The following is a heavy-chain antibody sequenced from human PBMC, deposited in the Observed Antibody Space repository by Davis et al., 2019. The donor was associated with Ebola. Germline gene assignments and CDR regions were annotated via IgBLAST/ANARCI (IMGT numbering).Heavy chain of an antibody. CDR2: INPSGGST. D-gene: IGHD5-18*01. Sequence: ASVKVSCKASGYTFTSYYMHWVRQAPGQGLEWMGIINPSGGSTNYAQKFQGWVTMTRDTSISTAYMELSRLRSDDTAVYYCARAQDTAMVDWGQGTLVTVSS. CDR3: ARAQDTAMVD. J-gene: IGHJ4*02. CDR1: GYTFTSYY. V-gene: IGHV1-2*04.